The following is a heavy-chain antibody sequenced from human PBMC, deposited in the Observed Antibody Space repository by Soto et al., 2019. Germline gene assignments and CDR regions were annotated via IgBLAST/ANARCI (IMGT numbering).Heavy chain of an antibody. CDR2: ISYDGSNK. V-gene: IGHV3-30-3*01. D-gene: IGHD5-12*01. CDR1: GFTFSSYA. CDR3: ARDRGRDGYKKLAYYFDY. J-gene: IGHJ4*02. Sequence: GGSLRLSCAASGFTFSSYAMHWVRQAPGKGLEWVAVISYDGSNKYYADSVKGRFTISRDNSKNTLYLQMNSLRAEDTAVYYCARDRGRDGYKKLAYYFDYWGQGTLVTVSS.